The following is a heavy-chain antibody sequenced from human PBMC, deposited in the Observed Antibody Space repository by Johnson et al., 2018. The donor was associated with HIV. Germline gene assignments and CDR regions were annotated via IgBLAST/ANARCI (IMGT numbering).Heavy chain of an antibody. Sequence: QVHLVESGGGVVQPGRSLRLSCAASGFTFSSYAMHWVRQAPGKGLEWVAVISYDGSNKYYADSVKGRFTISRDNSKNTLYLQMNSLRAEDTAVYYCARDDLGNPFSSYDAFDIWGQGTMVTVSS. CDR1: GFTFSSYA. J-gene: IGHJ3*02. V-gene: IGHV3-30-3*01. D-gene: IGHD6-13*01. CDR3: ARDDLGNPFSSYDAFDI. CDR2: ISYDGSNK.